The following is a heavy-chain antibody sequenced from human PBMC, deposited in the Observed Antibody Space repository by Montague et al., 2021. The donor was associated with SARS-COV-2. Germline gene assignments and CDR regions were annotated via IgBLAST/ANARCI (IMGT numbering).Heavy chain of an antibody. D-gene: IGHD6-19*01. CDR1: GFTFSSYR. CDR2: ISSSSSYI. Sequence: SLRLSCAASGFTFSSYRMNWVRQAPGKGLEWVSSISSSSSYIYYADSVKGRFTISRHNSKNTLYLQMNSLRAEDTAVYYCAREGQIGWYDPWYYYGMDVWGQGTTVTVSS. CDR3: AREGQIGWYDPWYYYGMDV. J-gene: IGHJ6*02. V-gene: IGHV3-21*04.